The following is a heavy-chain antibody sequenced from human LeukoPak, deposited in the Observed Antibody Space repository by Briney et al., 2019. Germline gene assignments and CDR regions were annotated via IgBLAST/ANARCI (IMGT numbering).Heavy chain of an antibody. D-gene: IGHD2-2*01. J-gene: IGHJ4*02. CDR1: GYSISSGHF. CDR2: IYHSGST. Sequence: SETLSLTCTVSGYSISSGHFWGWIRQPPVKGLEWIGHIYHSGSTYYNPSLRSRVTISVDTSKNQFSLKLRSVTAADTAVYHCARGYCSSTSCVLLDYWGQGALVTVSS. CDR3: ARGYCSSTSCVLLDY. V-gene: IGHV4-38-2*02.